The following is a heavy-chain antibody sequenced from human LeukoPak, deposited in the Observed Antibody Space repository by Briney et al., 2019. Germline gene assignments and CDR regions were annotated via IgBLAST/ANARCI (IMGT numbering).Heavy chain of an antibody. V-gene: IGHV4-34*01. CDR1: GGSFSGYY. CDR2: INHSGST. Sequence: SETLSLTCAVYGGSFSGYYWSWIRQPPGKWLEWIGEINHSGSTNYNPSLKSRVTISINTSKNQFSLKLSSVTAADTAVYYCARRNGQDIVATFRRRYYFDYWGRGTLVTVSS. CDR3: ARRNGQDIVATFRRRYYFDY. J-gene: IGHJ4*02. D-gene: IGHD5-12*01.